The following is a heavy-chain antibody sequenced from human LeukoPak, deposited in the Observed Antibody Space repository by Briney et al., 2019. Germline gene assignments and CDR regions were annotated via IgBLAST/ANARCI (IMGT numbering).Heavy chain of an antibody. CDR1: GFTFSSYW. J-gene: IGHJ4*02. CDR3: ARTFPWLADY. V-gene: IGHV3-7*01. Sequence: GGALRLSCAASGFTFSSYWMSWVRQAPGKGLEWVANIRGDGSEEKYAESMKGRFTISRDNAKDSLYLQMNSLRAEDTAMYYCARTFPWLADYWGQGAMVNVSS. CDR2: IRGDGSEE. D-gene: IGHD6-19*01.